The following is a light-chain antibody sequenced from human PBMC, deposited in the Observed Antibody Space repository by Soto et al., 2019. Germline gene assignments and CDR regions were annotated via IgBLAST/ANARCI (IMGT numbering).Light chain of an antibody. Sequence: VLTQSPATLSLSPGERATLSCTTNEPFNSPYLAWYQQKPGQAPRLLIYGASNRATGIPDRFSGSESGAGFTLTISRLEPEDFVVYYCQQYGSPLTFGGGTKVEI. CDR3: QQYGSPLT. CDR2: GAS. CDR1: EPFNSPY. V-gene: IGKV3-20*01. J-gene: IGKJ4*01.